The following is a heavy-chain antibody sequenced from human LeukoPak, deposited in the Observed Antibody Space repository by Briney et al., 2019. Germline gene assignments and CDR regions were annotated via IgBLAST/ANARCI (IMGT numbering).Heavy chain of an antibody. CDR2: IDNSGST. CDR1: GGSVSSGSYY. CDR3: ASCKRTNGSGSYYRWFDP. Sequence: PSETLSLTCTVSGGSVSSGSYYWSWIRQSPGRGLEWIGYIDNSGSTNYNPSLTSRVTISVDTSKNQFSVKLTSVSAADTAVYYCASCKRTNGSGSYYRWFDPWGQGTLVTVSS. D-gene: IGHD3-10*01. J-gene: IGHJ5*02. V-gene: IGHV4-61*01.